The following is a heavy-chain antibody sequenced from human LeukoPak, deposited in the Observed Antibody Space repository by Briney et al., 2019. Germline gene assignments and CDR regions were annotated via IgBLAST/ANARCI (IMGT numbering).Heavy chain of an antibody. J-gene: IGHJ4*02. Sequence: GGSLRLSCAASGFSFNNYAMSWVRQAPGKGLEWVSAISATGGSTYYADSVEGRCTISRDNSKNTLSLKMDSLRVDDTAVYYCAKDWATVVTRKGYYFDGWGQATLVTV. CDR3: AKDWATVVTRKGYYFDG. CDR2: ISATGGST. V-gene: IGHV3-23*01. D-gene: IGHD4-23*01. CDR1: GFSFNNYA.